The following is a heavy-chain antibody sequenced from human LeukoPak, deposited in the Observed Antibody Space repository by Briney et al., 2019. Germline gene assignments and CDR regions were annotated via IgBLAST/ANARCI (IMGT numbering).Heavy chain of an antibody. CDR1: GGSISSYY. V-gene: IGHV4-4*07. CDR3: ARDLEYSSSVRRYYYYYMDV. J-gene: IGHJ6*03. Sequence: KRSETLSLTCTVSGGSISSYYWSWIRQPAGKGLEWIGRIFTSGSTNYNPSLKSRVATSVDKSKNQFSLKLSSVTAADTAVYYCARDLEYSSSVRRYYYYYMDVWGKGTTFTVSS. D-gene: IGHD6-6*01. CDR2: IFTSGST.